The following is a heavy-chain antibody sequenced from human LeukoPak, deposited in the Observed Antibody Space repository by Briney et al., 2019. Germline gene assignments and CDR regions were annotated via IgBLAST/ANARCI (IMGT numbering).Heavy chain of an antibody. J-gene: IGHJ4*02. CDR3: ARATLVGYTGNYFEY. D-gene: IGHD6-13*01. CDR1: GGSISSSNW. Sequence: SETLSLTCAVSGGSISSSNWWSWVRQPPGKGLEWIGEVFHSGSTNYNPSLKSRVTISVDKSKNQFSLELSSVTAADTAVYYCARATLVGYTGNYFEYWGQGTLVTVSS. CDR2: VFHSGST. V-gene: IGHV4-4*02.